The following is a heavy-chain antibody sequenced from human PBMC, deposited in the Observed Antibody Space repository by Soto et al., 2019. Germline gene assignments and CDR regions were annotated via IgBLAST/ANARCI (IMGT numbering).Heavy chain of an antibody. D-gene: IGHD6-6*01. Sequence: SETLSLTCAVSGGSISSGGYSWSWFRQPPGKGLEWIGYIYRSGGTYYNPSLKSRVIMSVDTSKNQFSLKLSSVTAADTAVYYCARGNMAARQADYFDYWGQGTLVTVSS. CDR1: GGSISSGGYS. J-gene: IGHJ4*02. CDR3: ARGNMAARQADYFDY. V-gene: IGHV4-30-2*01. CDR2: IYRSGGT.